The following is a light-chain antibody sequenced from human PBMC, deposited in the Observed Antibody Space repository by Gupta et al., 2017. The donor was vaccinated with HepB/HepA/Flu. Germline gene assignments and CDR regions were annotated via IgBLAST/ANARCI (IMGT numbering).Light chain of an antibody. CDR1: QSVSSY. CDR3: QQRSNRLT. J-gene: IGKJ4*01. Sequence: LSPGERATLSCRASQSVSSYLAWYQQKPGQAPRLLIYDASNRATGIPARFSGSGSGTDFTLTISSLEPEDFAVYYCQQRSNRLTFGGGTKVEIK. CDR2: DAS. V-gene: IGKV3-11*01.